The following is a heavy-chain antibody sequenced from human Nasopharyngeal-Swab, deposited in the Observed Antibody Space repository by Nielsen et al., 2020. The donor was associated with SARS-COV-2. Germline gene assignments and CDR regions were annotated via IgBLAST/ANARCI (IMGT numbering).Heavy chain of an antibody. CDR1: GGSISSGGYS. J-gene: IGHJ4*02. CDR2: IYHSGST. CDR3: AREGNSGFDY. V-gene: IGHV4-30-2*01. Sequence: SETLSLTCAVSGGSISSGGYSWSWIRQPPGKGLEWIGYIYHSGSTYYNPSLKSRVTISVDRSKNQFSLKLSSVTAADTAMYYCAREGNSGFDYWGQGTLVTVSS. D-gene: IGHD1-26*01.